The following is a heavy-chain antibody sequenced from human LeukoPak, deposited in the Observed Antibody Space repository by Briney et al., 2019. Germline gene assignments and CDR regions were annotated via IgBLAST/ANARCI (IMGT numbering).Heavy chain of an antibody. J-gene: IGHJ3*02. CDR1: GGTFSSYA. D-gene: IGHD1-26*01. V-gene: IGHV1-69*13. CDR3: ASGYSGSYGTTFDI. Sequence: GASVKVSCKASGGTFSSYAISWVRQAPGQGLEWMGGIIPIFGTANYAQKFQGRAMITADESTSTAYMELSSLRSEDTAVYYCASGYSGSYGTTFDIWGQGTMVTVSS. CDR2: IIPIFGTA.